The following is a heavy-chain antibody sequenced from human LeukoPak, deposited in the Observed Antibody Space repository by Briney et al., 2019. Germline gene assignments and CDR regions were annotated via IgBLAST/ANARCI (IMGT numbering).Heavy chain of an antibody. V-gene: IGHV3-23*01. CDR3: ARGGRLYSSSWYWFDP. Sequence: GGSLRLSCAASGFTFSSYAMSWVRQAPGKGLEWVSAISGSGSSTYSADSVKGRFTISRDNAKNSLYLQMNSLRDEDTAVYYCARGGRLYSSSWYWFDPWGQGTLVTVSS. J-gene: IGHJ5*02. CDR2: ISGSGSST. CDR1: GFTFSSYA. D-gene: IGHD6-13*01.